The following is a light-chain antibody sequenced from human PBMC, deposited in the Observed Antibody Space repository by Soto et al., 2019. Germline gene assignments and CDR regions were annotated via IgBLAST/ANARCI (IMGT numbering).Light chain of an antibody. CDR2: GAS. J-gene: IGKJ1*01. CDR3: QQYNIWPQT. V-gene: IGKV3-15*01. Sequence: EIVITQSPATLSVSPGERATLSCRASQSVSSNLAWYQQKPGQAPRLLIYGASTRATGIPARFSGSGSGTEFTLTISSLQSEDFAVYFCQQYNIWPQTFGQGTKVDIK. CDR1: QSVSSN.